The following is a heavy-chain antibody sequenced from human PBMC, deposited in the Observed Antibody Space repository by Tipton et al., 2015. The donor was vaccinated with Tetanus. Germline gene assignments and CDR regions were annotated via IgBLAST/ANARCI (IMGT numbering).Heavy chain of an antibody. CDR1: GGSISSGGYY. J-gene: IGHJ5*02. V-gene: IGHV4-31*03. CDR3: ERDINRSRVAATANWFDP. D-gene: IGHD2-15*01. CDR2: IYYSGST. Sequence: TLSLTCTVSGGSISSGGYYWSWIRQHPGKGLEWIGYIYYSGSTYYNPSLKSRVTISVDTSKNQFSLKPSSVTAADTAVYYCERDINRSRVAATANWFDPWGQGTLVTVSS.